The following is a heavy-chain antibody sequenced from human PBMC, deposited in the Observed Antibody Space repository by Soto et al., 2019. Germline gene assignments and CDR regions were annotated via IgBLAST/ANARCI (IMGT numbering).Heavy chain of an antibody. CDR2: ITYGGST. CDR3: SRGILV. J-gene: IGHJ4*02. D-gene: IGHD5-18*01. CDR1: GGSINSGGYC. Sequence: QVQLQESGPGLVKPSQTLSLTCTVSGGSINSGGYCWSWIRQHPGKGLDWIGCITYGGSTSYNPSLKSRVTIPVDTSMYQFSLKLTSVTAADTAVYYCSRGILVWGQGALITVSS. V-gene: IGHV4-31*03.